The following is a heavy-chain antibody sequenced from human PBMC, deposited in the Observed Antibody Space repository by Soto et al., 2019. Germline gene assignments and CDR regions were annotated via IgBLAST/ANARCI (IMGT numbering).Heavy chain of an antibody. D-gene: IGHD3-10*01. CDR3: ARGVPAKGSGPQDYYMDV. J-gene: IGHJ6*03. V-gene: IGHV1-8*01. Sequence: ASVKVSCKASGYTFTSYDINWVRQATGQGLEWMGWMNPNSGNTGYAQKFQGRVTMTRNTSISTAYMELSSLRSEDTAVYYCARGVPAKGSGPQDYYMDVWGKGTTVTVSS. CDR2: MNPNSGNT. CDR1: GYTFTSYD.